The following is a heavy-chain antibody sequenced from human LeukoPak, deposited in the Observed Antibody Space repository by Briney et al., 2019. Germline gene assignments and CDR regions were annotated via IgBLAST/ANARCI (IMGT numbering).Heavy chain of an antibody. J-gene: IGHJ4*02. CDR3: ARGGYYGYNRPFDY. Sequence: SETLSLTCAVYGGSFSGYYWSWIRQPPGKGLEWIGEINHSGSTNYNPSLKSRVTISVDTSKNQFSLKLSSVTAADTAVYYCARGGYYGYNRPFDYWGQGTLVTVSS. V-gene: IGHV4-34*01. D-gene: IGHD5-24*01. CDR2: INHSGST. CDR1: GGSFSGYY.